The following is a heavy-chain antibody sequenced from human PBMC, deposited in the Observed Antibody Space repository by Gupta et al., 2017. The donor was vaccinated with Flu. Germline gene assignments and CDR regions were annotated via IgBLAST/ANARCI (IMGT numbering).Heavy chain of an antibody. CDR3: ALTKPPGRTNSNVGRGPYDY. CDR1: SASITSNDYL. V-gene: IGHV4-39*01. J-gene: IGHJ4*02. CDR2: ANYAGNT. D-gene: IGHD1-1*01. Sequence: QLQLQESGPGLVKPSETLSLICTVSSASITSNDYLLGWFRQPPRKGLTWIGPANYAGNTFHSPSLKSRSTMSVDTSKSQFSLRLNSVTAADTAIYYCALTKPPGRTNSNVGRGPYDYWGQGTLVIVSS.